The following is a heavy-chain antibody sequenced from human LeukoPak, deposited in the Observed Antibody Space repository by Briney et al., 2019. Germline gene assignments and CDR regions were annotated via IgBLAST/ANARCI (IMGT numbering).Heavy chain of an antibody. D-gene: IGHD3-22*01. Sequence: ASVKVSCKASGYTFTSHYIHRVRQAPGQALEWMGIINPSDGRTSYAQKFLGRVTMTGDTSTSTVYMELYSLRSEDTAVYYCARGWSYDSSGYYYLAYWGQGTLVTVSS. V-gene: IGHV1-46*01. CDR2: INPSDGRT. CDR1: GYTFTSHY. J-gene: IGHJ4*02. CDR3: ARGWSYDSSGYYYLAY.